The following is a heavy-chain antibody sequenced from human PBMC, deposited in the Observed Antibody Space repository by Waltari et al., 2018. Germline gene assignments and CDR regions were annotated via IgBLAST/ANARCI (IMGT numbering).Heavy chain of an antibody. J-gene: IGHJ6*02. Sequence: QVQLVQSGAEVKKPGSSVKVSCKASGGTFSSYAISWVRQAPGQGLEGLGGITPSFGTANYSQKFQGRVTIPADESTSSAYMELSSLRSEDTAVYYCARGPDGYPFTDGMDVWCQGTTVTVSS. D-gene: IGHD5-12*01. V-gene: IGHV1-69*12. CDR3: ARGPDGYPFTDGMDV. CDR2: ITPSFGTA. CDR1: GGTFSSYA.